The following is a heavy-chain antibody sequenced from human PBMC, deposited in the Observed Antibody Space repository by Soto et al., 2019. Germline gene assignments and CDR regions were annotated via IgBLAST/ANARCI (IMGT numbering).Heavy chain of an antibody. J-gene: IGHJ3*02. CDR3: ARAGANDYVYAFDI. CDR1: GYTFTSYG. Sequence: ASVKVSCKASGYTFTSYGISWVRQAPGQGLEWMGWISAYNGNTNNAQKLQGRVTMTTDTSTSTAYMELRSLRSDDTAVYYCARAGANDYVYAFDIWGQGTMVTVSS. CDR2: ISAYNGNT. V-gene: IGHV1-18*01. D-gene: IGHD4-17*01.